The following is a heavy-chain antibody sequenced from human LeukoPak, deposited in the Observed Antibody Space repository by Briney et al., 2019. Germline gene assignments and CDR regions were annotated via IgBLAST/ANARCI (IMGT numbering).Heavy chain of an antibody. CDR3: ARILHTAMFY. D-gene: IGHD5-18*01. Sequence: GGSVRLSCAASGSTVSSNYMSWVRQAPGKGLEWVSVIYSGASGGSTFYADSVKGRFTISRDNSKNTLYLQMNSLRVEDTAVYYCARILHTAMFYWGQGTLVTVSS. J-gene: IGHJ4*02. CDR2: IYSGASGGST. V-gene: IGHV3-66*01. CDR1: GSTVSSNY.